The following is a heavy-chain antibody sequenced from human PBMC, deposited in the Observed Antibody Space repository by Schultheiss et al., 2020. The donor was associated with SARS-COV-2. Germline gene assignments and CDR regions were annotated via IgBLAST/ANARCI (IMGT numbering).Heavy chain of an antibody. CDR3: ARKYRDYGMDV. Sequence: GGLRLSCAASGFSFSTYDMHWVRLRTXXVXEWVSGITPAADTHYAGSVKGRFTISRENAKNSLYLQMNNLRVEDTAVYYCARKYRDYGMDVRGQGTTVT. J-gene: IGHJ6*02. CDR2: ITPAADT. V-gene: IGHV3-13*01. D-gene: IGHD2-2*01. CDR1: GFSFSTYD.